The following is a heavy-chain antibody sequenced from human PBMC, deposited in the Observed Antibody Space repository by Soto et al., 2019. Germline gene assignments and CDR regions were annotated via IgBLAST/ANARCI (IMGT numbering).Heavy chain of an antibody. CDR3: ARLARIAAAGSSDNWFDP. D-gene: IGHD6-13*01. J-gene: IGHJ5*02. CDR1: GYTFTSCG. CDR2: ISAYNGNT. V-gene: IGHV1-18*01. Sequence: ASVKVSCKASGYTFTSCGISWVRQAPGQGLEWMGWISAYNGNTNYAQKLQGRVTMTTDTSTSTAYMELRSLRSDDTAVYCCARLARIAAAGSSDNWFDPWGQGTLVTVS.